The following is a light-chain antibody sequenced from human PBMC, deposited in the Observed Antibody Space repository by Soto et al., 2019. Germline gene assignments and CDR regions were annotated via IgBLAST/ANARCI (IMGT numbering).Light chain of an antibody. CDR1: QAISSY. CDR2: AAS. Sequence: DIQLTQSPSFLSASVGDRVTITCRASQAISSYLAWYQQKPGKAPRLLIDAASTLQSGVASRFISSASGTEFALTISSLQPEDFAVYFCQQPNTYPHTFGGGTKLEIK. J-gene: IGKJ4*02. CDR3: QQPNTYPHT. V-gene: IGKV1-9*01.